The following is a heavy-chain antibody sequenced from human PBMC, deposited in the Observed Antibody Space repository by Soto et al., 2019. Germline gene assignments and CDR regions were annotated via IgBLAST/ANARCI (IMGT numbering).Heavy chain of an antibody. V-gene: IGHV4-31*03. J-gene: IGHJ6*02. CDR2: IYYSGST. D-gene: IGHD3-10*01. CDR3: ASGYGSGSYYQYYYYGMDV. Sequence: PSETLSLTCTVSGGSISSGGYYWSWIRQHPGKGLEWIGYIYYSGSTYYNPSLKSRVTISVDTSKNQFSLKLSSVTAADTAVYYCASGYGSGSYYQYYYYGMDVWGQGTTVTVSS. CDR1: GGSISSGGYY.